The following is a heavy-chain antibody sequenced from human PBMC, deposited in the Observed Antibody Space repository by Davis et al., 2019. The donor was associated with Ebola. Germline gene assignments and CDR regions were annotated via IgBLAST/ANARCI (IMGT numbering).Heavy chain of an antibody. V-gene: IGHV4-39*01. J-gene: IGHJ4*02. D-gene: IGHD3-22*01. CDR1: GGSISSSNW. CDR3: ARLDYYDSSGYYTYYFDY. Sequence: MPSETLSLTCAVSGGSISSSNWWSWVRQPPGKGLEWIGSIYYSGSTYYNPSLKSRVTISVDTSKNQFSLKLSSVTAADTAVYYCARLDYYDSSGYYTYYFDYWGQGTLVTVSS. CDR2: IYYSGST.